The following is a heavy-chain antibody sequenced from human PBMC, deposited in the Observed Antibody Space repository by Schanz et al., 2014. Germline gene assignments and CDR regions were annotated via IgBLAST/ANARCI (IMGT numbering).Heavy chain of an antibody. Sequence: QVQLQESGPGLVKPSGTLSLTCAVSGDSITSNRWWSWVRQPPGKGLEFIGYIYYSGNTYYNPSLKSRVTMSLDTSKNQFSLKLTSVTAVDTAVYYCAGMATVTYFDFWGQGALVTVSS. CDR3: AGMATVTYFDF. D-gene: IGHD4-17*01. J-gene: IGHJ4*02. CDR1: GDSITSNRW. V-gene: IGHV4-28*01. CDR2: IYYSGNT.